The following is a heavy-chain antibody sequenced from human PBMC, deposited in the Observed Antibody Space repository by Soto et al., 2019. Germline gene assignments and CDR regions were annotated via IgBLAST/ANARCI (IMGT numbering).Heavy chain of an antibody. V-gene: IGHV4-34*01. CDR2: INHSGST. CDR1: GGSFSGYY. Sequence: PSETPALTCAVYGGSFSGYYWSWIRQPPGKGLEWIGEINHSGSTNYNPSLKSRVTISVDTSKNQFSLKLSSVTAADTAVYYCARGHLGTGTTVRSYYYYMDVWGKGTTVTVSS. CDR3: ARGHLGTGTTVRSYYYYMDV. J-gene: IGHJ6*03. D-gene: IGHD1-7*01.